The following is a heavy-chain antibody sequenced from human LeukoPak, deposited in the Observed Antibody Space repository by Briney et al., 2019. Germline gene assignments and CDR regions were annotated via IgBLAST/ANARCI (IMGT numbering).Heavy chain of an antibody. D-gene: IGHD3-10*01. CDR3: APQTGWFDP. Sequence: SETLSLTCAVYGGSFSGYYWSWIRQPPGKGLEWIGEINHSGSTNYNPSLKSRVTISVDTSKNQFSLKLSSVTAADTAVYYCAPQTGWFDPWGQGTLVTVSS. CDR2: INHSGST. J-gene: IGHJ5*02. CDR1: GGSFSGYY. V-gene: IGHV4-34*01.